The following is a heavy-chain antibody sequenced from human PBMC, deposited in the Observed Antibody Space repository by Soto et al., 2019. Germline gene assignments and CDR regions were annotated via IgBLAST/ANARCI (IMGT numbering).Heavy chain of an antibody. D-gene: IGHD6-19*01. CDR1: GGTFSSYT. J-gene: IGHJ4*02. Sequence: ASVKVSCKASGGTFSSYTISWVRQAPGQGLEWMGRIIPILGIANYAQKFQGRVTITADKSTSTAYMELSSLRSEDTAVYYCARGEQWLESLDYWGQGTLVTVSS. CDR2: IIPILGIA. V-gene: IGHV1-69*02. CDR3: ARGEQWLESLDY.